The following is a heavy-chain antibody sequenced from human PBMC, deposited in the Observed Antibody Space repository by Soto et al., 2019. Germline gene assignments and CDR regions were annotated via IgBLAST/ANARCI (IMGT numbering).Heavy chain of an antibody. CDR1: GFTFGNYA. V-gene: IGHV3-23*01. Sequence: PGGSLRLSCAASGFTFGNYAMTWVRQAPGKGLEWVSIITGLSDLTHYADSVKGRLTISRDNSKNTLFLQMNSLRAEDTAVYYCAKDRQNLKDCSGGSCYFLAFDYWGQGTLVTVSS. J-gene: IGHJ4*02. CDR2: ITGLSDLT. D-gene: IGHD2-15*01. CDR3: AKDRQNLKDCSGGSCYFLAFDY.